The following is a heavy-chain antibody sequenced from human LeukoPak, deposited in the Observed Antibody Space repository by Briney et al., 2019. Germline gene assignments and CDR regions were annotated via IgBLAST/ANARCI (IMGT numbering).Heavy chain of an antibody. D-gene: IGHD4-11*01. CDR2: IKLDGTQK. J-gene: IGHJ6*03. CDR1: GFTFRNYW. CDR3: TRVEETATTAAIIRKYSYYYYYMDV. V-gene: IGHV3-7*01. Sequence: GGSLRLSCAASGFTFRNYWMSWIRQAPGRGLEWVANIKLDGTQKNYIQSVRGRFTISRDNSKNTLYLQMNSLRAEDTAVYYCTRVEETATTAAIIRKYSYYYYYMDVWGKGNTVTVSS.